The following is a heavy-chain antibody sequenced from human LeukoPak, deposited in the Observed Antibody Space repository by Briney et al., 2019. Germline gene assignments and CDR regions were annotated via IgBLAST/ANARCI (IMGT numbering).Heavy chain of an antibody. CDR1: GYTFTSYY. D-gene: IGHD3-10*01. CDR3: ARDRGLS. V-gene: IGHV1-46*01. Sequence: ASVKVSCKASGYTFTSYYIHWVRQAPGQGLEWMGIINPSGGSTSYAQRFQGRVTITRDTSASTAYMELSSLRSEDTAVYYCARDRGLSWGQGTLVTVSS. J-gene: IGHJ5*02. CDR2: INPSGGST.